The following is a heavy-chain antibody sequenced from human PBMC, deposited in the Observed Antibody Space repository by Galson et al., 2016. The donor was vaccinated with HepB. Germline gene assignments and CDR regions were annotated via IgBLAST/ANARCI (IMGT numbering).Heavy chain of an antibody. V-gene: IGHV4-59*13. CDR1: GGSISSYF. CDR3: ARVGPPYFSYYMDV. D-gene: IGHD1-26*01. CDR2: IYYSGST. J-gene: IGHJ6*03. Sequence: SETLSLTCTVSGGSISSYFWSWIRQPPGKGLEWIGYIYYSGSTNYNPSLKSRVTISIDTSKNQFSLKLGSVTAADTAVYYCARVGPPYFSYYMDVWGKGTTVTVSS.